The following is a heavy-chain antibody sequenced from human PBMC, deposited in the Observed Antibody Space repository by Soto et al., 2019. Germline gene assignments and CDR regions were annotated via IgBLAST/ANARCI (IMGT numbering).Heavy chain of an antibody. CDR1: GYTFSSYA. Sequence: QVHLVQSGAEVRKPGAPVKVSCKASGYTFSSYAMHWVRQAPGQRLEWMGRINAGYGNTKSSQKFQDRVTISRDTSASTAYMELTSLRSEDTGVYYCARDTGDGTFDFWGQGTLVTVSS. CDR3: ARDTGDGTFDF. D-gene: IGHD7-27*01. CDR2: INAGYGNT. V-gene: IGHV1-3*01. J-gene: IGHJ4*02.